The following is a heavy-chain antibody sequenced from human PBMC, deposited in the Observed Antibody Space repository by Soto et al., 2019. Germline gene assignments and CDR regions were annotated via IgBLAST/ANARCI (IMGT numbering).Heavy chain of an antibody. J-gene: IGHJ5*02. V-gene: IGHV3-15*01. D-gene: IGHD2-15*01. CDR3: TTDLWRIAVVVGSTGYFNP. Sequence: GGSLRLSCAASGFTFSDAWMSWVRQAPGEGLDWVGRIKSKSDGGTTEYAAPVRGRFTISRDDSKNTLYLQMNSLKTEDTAVYYCTTDLWRIAVVVGSTGYFNPWGQGTPVTVSS. CDR2: IKSKSDGGTT. CDR1: GFTFSDAW.